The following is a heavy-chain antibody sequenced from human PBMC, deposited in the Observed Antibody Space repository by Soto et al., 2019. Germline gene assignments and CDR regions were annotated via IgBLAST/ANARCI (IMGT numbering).Heavy chain of an antibody. J-gene: IGHJ4*02. D-gene: IGHD1-26*01. CDR3: AKALRPSVGRFEY. CDR1: GFTFSSYG. CDR2: ISYDGSNK. V-gene: IGHV3-30*18. Sequence: PGGSLRLSCAASGFTFSSYGVHWVRQAPGKGLEWVAVISYDGSNKYYADSVKGRFTISRDNSKNTLYLQMNSLRAEDTAVYYCAKALRPSVGRFEYPGQATPVTVSS.